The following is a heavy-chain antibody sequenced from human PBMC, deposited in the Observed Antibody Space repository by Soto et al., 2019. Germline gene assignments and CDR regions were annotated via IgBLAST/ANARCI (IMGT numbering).Heavy chain of an antibody. J-gene: IGHJ6*02. V-gene: IGHV4-39*07. CDR3: ARVAPPRYGMDV. CDR2: ISYSGST. CDR1: GGSISSSSYY. Sequence: PSETLSLTCSASGGSISSSSYYWGWIRQPPGKGLEWIASISYSGSTYYNPSLKSRVTISVDTSKNQFSLKLSSVTAADTAVYYCARVAPPRYGMDVWGQGTTVTVSS.